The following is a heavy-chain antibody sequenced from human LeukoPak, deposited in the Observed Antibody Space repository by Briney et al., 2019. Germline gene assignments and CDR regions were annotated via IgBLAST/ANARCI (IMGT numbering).Heavy chain of an antibody. CDR3: ASGSAAGTPEYFQH. D-gene: IGHD6-13*01. J-gene: IGHJ1*01. Sequence: GGSLRLSCAASGFTFSSYWMSWVRQAPGKGLEWVANIKQDGSEKYYVDSVKGLFTISRDNAKNSLYLQMNSLRAEDTAVYYCASGSAAGTPEYFQHWGQGTLVTVSS. V-gene: IGHV3-7*01. CDR2: IKQDGSEK. CDR1: GFTFSSYW.